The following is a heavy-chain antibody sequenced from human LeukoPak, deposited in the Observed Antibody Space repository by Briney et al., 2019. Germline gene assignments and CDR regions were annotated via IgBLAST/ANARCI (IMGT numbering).Heavy chain of an antibody. V-gene: IGHV1-69*13. D-gene: IGHD3-3*01. CDR3: ASPVKYYDTWSGYPPFDY. Sequence: SVKVSFKASGGPFHNFSISWGRQAPGLGVEWGGGIIPMSGTANYAQKFQGRVTITADESTSTAYMELSSLRSEDTAIYYCASPVKYYDTWSGYPPFDYWGQGTLVTVSS. J-gene: IGHJ4*02. CDR2: IIPMSGTA. CDR1: GGPFHNFS.